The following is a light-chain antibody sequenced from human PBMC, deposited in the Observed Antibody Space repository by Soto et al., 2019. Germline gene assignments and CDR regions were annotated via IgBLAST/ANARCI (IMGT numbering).Light chain of an antibody. V-gene: IGKV1-33*01. J-gene: IGKJ4*01. CDR2: DAS. Sequence: DIQMTQSASSLSASVGGRVTITCRASQDISNYLNWYQQKPGKAPKLLIYDASNLETGVPSRFSGSGSGTDFTFTISSLQPEDIATYYCQQYDNLPLTFGGGTKVDIK. CDR1: QDISNY. CDR3: QQYDNLPLT.